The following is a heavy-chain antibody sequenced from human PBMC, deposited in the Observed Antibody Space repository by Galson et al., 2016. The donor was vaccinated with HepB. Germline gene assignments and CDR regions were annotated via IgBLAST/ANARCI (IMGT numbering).Heavy chain of an antibody. J-gene: IGHJ4*02. Sequence: SLRLSCAASGFTFSSYSMNWVRQAPGKGLEWVSYITTSSSTTSYADSVKGRFTISRDNAKKYLYLQMNSLGDEDTAVYNCARDVDWAYDYWGQGTLVTVSS. CDR3: ARDVDWAYDY. CDR1: GFTFSSYS. D-gene: IGHD3-9*01. V-gene: IGHV3-48*02. CDR2: ITTSSSTT.